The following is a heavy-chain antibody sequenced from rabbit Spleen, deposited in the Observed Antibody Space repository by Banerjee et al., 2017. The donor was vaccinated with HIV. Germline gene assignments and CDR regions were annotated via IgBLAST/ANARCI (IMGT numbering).Heavy chain of an antibody. D-gene: IGHD1-1*01. CDR1: GISISDRDV. CDR3: TRDLAGVIGWNFRL. V-gene: IGHV1S40*01. Sequence: QSLEESGGDLVKPGGSLTLTCKASGISISDRDVMCWVRQTPGKGLEWIGCINTVTGKDVDANWAKERFSISTTASTTVTLQITSLTASDTATYFCTRDLAGVIGWNFRLWGPGALFTVS. J-gene: IGHJ4*01. CDR2: INTVTGKD.